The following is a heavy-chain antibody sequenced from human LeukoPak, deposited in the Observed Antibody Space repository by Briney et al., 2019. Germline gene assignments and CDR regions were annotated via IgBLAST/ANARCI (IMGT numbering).Heavy chain of an antibody. J-gene: IGHJ4*02. CDR2: IYYTGST. CDR3: ARDSGSYSSYYFDY. V-gene: IGHV4-61*01. D-gene: IGHD1-26*01. Sequence: PSETLSLTCTVSGGSVSSGSYFWSWIRQPPGKGLEWIAYIYYTGSTNYNPSLKSRVTISVDTSKNQFSLKLSSVTAADTAVYYCARDSGSYSSYYFDYWGQGTLVTVSS. CDR1: GGSVSSGSYF.